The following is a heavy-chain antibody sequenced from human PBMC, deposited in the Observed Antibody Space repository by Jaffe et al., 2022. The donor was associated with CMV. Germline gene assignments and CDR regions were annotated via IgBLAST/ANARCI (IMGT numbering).Heavy chain of an antibody. CDR1: GFTFSGSA. CDR3: TRPDTAMGTAFDI. J-gene: IGHJ3*02. V-gene: IGHV3-73*02. Sequence: EVQLVESGGGLVQPGGSLKLSCAASGFTFSGSAMHWVRQASGKGLEWVGRIRSKANSYATAYAASVKGRFTISRDDSKNTAYLQMNSLKTEDTAVYYCTRPDTAMGTAFDIWGQGTMVTVSS. D-gene: IGHD5-18*01. CDR2: IRSKANSYAT.